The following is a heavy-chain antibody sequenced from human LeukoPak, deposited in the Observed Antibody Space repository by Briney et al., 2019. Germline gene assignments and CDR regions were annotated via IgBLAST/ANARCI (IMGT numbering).Heavy chain of an antibody. D-gene: IGHD5-24*01. CDR1: GGSISSYY. CDR2: FYTSGST. Sequence: SETLSLTCTVSGGSISSYYWSWIRQPAGKGLEWIGRFYTSGSTNYNPSLKSRVTMSVDTSKNQFSLKLSSVTAADTAVYYCARVVRDGYNLDYYYGMDVWGQGTTVTVSS. CDR3: ARVVRDGYNLDYYYGMDV. J-gene: IGHJ6*02. V-gene: IGHV4-4*07.